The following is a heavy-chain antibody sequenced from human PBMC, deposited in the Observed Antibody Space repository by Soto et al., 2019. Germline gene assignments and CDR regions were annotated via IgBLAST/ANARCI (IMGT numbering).Heavy chain of an antibody. V-gene: IGHV1-3*01. D-gene: IGHD5-12*01. J-gene: IGHJ4*02. CDR3: ARDGYIVATPFDY. CDR2: INAGNGNT. Sequence: ASVKVSCKASGYTFTSYAMHCARQAPGQRLEWMGWINAGNGNTKYSQKFQGRVTITRDTSASTAYMELSSLRSEDTAVYYCARDGYIVATPFDYWGQGTLVTV. CDR1: GYTFTSYA.